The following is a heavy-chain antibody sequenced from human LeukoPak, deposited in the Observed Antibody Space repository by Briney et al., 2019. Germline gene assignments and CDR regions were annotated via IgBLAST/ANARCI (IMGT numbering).Heavy chain of an antibody. CDR1: GGSISSYY. Sequence: PSETLSLTCTVSGGSISSYYWNWIRQPPGKGLEWIGYIYYSGSTNYNPSLKSRVTMSVDTSKNQFSLKLNSVTAADMAVYYCARVDSYYYMDVWGKGATVTVSS. CDR2: IYYSGST. J-gene: IGHJ6*03. V-gene: IGHV4-59*12. D-gene: IGHD2-15*01. CDR3: ARVDSYYYMDV.